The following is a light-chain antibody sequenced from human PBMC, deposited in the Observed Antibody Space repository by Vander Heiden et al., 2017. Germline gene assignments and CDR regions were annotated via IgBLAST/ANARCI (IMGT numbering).Light chain of an antibody. CDR2: ENN. J-gene: IGLJ2*01. CDR1: SSNIGNNY. CDR3: GTWDSSLSAGV. Sequence: QSVLTQPPSVSAAPGQKVTTSCSGSSSNIGNNYVSWYQQLPGTAPKLLIYENNKRPSGIPARFSGSKSGTSATLGITGLQTGDEADYYCGTWDSSLSAGVFGGGTKLTVL. V-gene: IGLV1-51*02.